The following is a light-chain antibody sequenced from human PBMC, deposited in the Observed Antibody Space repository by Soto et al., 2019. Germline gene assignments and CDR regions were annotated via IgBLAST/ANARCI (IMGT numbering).Light chain of an antibody. CDR3: QQVNSYPLT. CDR2: ATS. Sequence: DIQLTQSPSFLSASVGDRVTITCRGSQDIANYLAWYQQKPGKAPKFLIYATSTFQSGLPSRFSGSGSGTAFTLTISSLQPEDFATYYCQQVNSYPLTFGGGTKVEIK. J-gene: IGKJ4*01. V-gene: IGKV1-9*01. CDR1: QDIANY.